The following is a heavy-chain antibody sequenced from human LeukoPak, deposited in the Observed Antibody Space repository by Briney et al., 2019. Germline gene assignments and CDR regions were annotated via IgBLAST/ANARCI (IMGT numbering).Heavy chain of an antibody. CDR1: GFTFSNYW. CDR3: ARGIGIAAAGTGRFDP. Sequence: PGGSLRLSCAASGFTFSNYWMSWVRQAPGKGLEWLANINQDGSEMYYVDSVKGRFTISRDNAKNSLYLQMNSLRAEDTAVYYCARGIGIAAAGTGRFDPWGQGTLVTVSS. J-gene: IGHJ5*02. V-gene: IGHV3-7*01. D-gene: IGHD6-13*01. CDR2: INQDGSEM.